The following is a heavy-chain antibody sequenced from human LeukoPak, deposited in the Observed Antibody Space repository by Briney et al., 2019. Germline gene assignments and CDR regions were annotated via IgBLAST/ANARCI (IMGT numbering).Heavy chain of an antibody. CDR2: IIPIFGTA. V-gene: IGHV1-69*13. D-gene: IGHD2-15*01. CDR3: ARDPSPYCSGGSCYWGY. Sequence: SVKVSCTASGGTFSSYAISWVRQAPGQGLEWMGGIIPIFGTANYAQKFQGRVTITADESTSTAYMELSSLRSEDTAVYYCARDPSPYCSGGSCYWGYWGQGTLVTVSS. CDR1: GGTFSSYA. J-gene: IGHJ4*02.